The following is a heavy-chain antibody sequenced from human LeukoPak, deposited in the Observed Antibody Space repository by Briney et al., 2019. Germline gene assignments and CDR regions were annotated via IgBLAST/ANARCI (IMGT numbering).Heavy chain of an antibody. CDR2: IHYSGST. V-gene: IGHV4-59*08. D-gene: IGHD1-1*01. CDR3: ARRLGISSTGFDY. J-gene: IGHJ4*02. Sequence: SETLSLTCTVSGPSISSYYWSSVRQPPGKGLEWIGSIHYSGSTTYTPCLTSPVTISVVTSKSQFSLKLSSVTAADTAVYYCARRLGISSTGFDYWGQGTLVTVSS. CDR1: GPSISSYY.